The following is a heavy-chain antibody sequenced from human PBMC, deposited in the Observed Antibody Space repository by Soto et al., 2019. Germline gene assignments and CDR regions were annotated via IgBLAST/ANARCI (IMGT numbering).Heavy chain of an antibody. V-gene: IGHV3-13*04. Sequence: GGSLRLSCAASGFTFSSYDMHWVRQATGKGLEWVSAIGTAGDTYYPGSVKGRFTISRENAKNSLYLQMNSLRAGDTAVYYCARASTYSNYYYYYYGMDVWGQGTTVTVSS. J-gene: IGHJ6*02. CDR2: IGTAGDT. CDR1: GFTFSSYD. CDR3: ARASTYSNYYYYYYGMDV. D-gene: IGHD2-21*01.